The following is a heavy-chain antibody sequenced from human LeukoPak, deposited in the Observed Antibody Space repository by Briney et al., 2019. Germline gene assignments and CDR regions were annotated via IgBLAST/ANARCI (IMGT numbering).Heavy chain of an antibody. CDR3: ARAISGYYDY. D-gene: IGHD3-22*01. CDR2: IYSGGST. Sequence: QTGGSLRLSCAASGFTVSSNYMSWVRQAPGKGLEWVSVIYSGGSTNYADSVKGRFTISRDNSKNTLYLQMNSLRAEDTAVYYCARAISGYYDYWGQGTLVTVSS. J-gene: IGHJ4*02. CDR1: GFTVSSNY. V-gene: IGHV3-66*02.